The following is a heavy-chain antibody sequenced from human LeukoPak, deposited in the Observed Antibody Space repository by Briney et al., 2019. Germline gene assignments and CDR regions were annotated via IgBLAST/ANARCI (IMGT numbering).Heavy chain of an antibody. CDR1: GYTFTGYY. J-gene: IGHJ4*02. V-gene: IGHV1-2*02. CDR3: ARATSIAARMVYAY. D-gene: IGHD6-6*01. CDR2: INPNSGGT. Sequence: ASVKVSCKASGYTFTGYYMHWVRQAPGQGLEWMGWINPNSGGTNYAQKFQGRVTMIRDTSISTAYMELSRLRSDDTAVYYCARATSIAARMVYAYWGQGTLVTVSS.